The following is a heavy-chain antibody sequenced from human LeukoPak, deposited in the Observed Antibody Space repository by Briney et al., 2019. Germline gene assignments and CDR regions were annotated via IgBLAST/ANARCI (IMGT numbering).Heavy chain of an antibody. D-gene: IGHD3-3*01. V-gene: IGHV3-33*08. Sequence: QPGGSLRLSCAASGFTFSSYEMNWVRQAPGKGLEWVGVVWYDGGIKTYADSVKGRFTISKDNSKNTLYLQMNSLRDEDTAVYYCARDGDYYDLDYWGQGTLVTVSS. CDR2: VWYDGGIK. J-gene: IGHJ4*02. CDR3: ARDGDYYDLDY. CDR1: GFTFSSYE.